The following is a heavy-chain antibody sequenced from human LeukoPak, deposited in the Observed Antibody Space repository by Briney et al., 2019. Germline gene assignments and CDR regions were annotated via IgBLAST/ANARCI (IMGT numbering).Heavy chain of an antibody. CDR1: GFTVSSNY. CDR2: IYSGGST. V-gene: IGHV3-66*01. Sequence: GGSLRLSCAASGFTVSSNYMSWVRQAPGKGLEWVSVIYSGGSTYYADSVKGRFTISRDNAKNSLSLQMNSLRAEDTAVYYCAKDLSPLYYYYGMDVWGQGTTVTVSS. J-gene: IGHJ6*02. CDR3: AKDLSPLYYYYGMDV. D-gene: IGHD2/OR15-2a*01.